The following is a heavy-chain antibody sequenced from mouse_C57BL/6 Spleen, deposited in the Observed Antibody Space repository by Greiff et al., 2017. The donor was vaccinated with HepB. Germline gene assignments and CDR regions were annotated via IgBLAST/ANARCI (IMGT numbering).Heavy chain of an antibody. D-gene: IGHD1-1*01. CDR3: AKGGYYGSSYYFDY. Sequence: VQLQQSGPELVKPGASVKISCKASGYSFTDYNMNWVKQSNGKSLEWIGVINPNYGTTSYNQKFKGKATLTVDQSSSTAYMQLNSLTSEDSAVYYCAKGGYYGSSYYFDYWGQGTTLTVSS. J-gene: IGHJ2*01. CDR1: GYSFTDYN. CDR2: INPNYGTT. V-gene: IGHV1-39*01.